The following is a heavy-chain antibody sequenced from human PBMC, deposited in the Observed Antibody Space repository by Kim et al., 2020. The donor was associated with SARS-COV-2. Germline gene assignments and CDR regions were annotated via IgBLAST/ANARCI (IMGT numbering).Heavy chain of an antibody. J-gene: IGHJ4*02. CDR3: HSTAATSFDY. CDR1: GFTFDDYA. Sequence: GGSLRLSCAASGFTFDDYAMHWVRQAPGKGLEWVSGISWNSGSIGYADSVKGRFTISRDNAKNSLYLQMNSLRAEDTALYYCHSTAATSFDYWGQGTLVTVSS. CDR2: ISWNSGSI. V-gene: IGHV3-9*01. D-gene: IGHD2-15*01.